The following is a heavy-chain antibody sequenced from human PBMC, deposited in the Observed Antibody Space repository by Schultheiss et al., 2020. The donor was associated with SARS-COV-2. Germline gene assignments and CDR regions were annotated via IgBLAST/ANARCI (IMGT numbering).Heavy chain of an antibody. CDR3: AREGRFGRIVAPAFDP. J-gene: IGHJ5*02. V-gene: IGHV3-7*03. Sequence: GGSLRLSCVASGFSFSIYWMSWVRQAPGKGLEWVADVKLDESEKYYADSVKGRFSISRDNAKNSLYLQMNNLRVEDTAVYFCAREGRFGRIVAPAFDPWGQGTLVTVSS. D-gene: IGHD1-26*01. CDR2: VKLDESEK. CDR1: GFSFSIYW.